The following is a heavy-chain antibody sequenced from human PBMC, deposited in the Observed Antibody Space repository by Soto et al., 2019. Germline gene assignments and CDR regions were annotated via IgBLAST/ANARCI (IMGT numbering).Heavy chain of an antibody. Sequence: QVQLVESGGGLVQPGRSLRLSCAASGFTFSNYAMHWVRQAPGKGLECVAVISYNGGNRFYRDYVKGRFTISRDNSKNTVHLQIDSLRYEDAAVYYCARGDREDTAVVIGVRPGEYGVDVWGQGTTVTVSS. J-gene: IGHJ6*02. CDR1: GFTFSNYA. CDR2: ISYNGGNR. D-gene: IGHD2-15*01. V-gene: IGHV3-30*04. CDR3: ARGDREDTAVVIGVRPGEYGVDV.